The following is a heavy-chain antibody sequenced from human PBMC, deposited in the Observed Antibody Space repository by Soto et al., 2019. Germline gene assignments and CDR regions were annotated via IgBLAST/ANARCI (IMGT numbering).Heavy chain of an antibody. D-gene: IGHD6-13*01. J-gene: IGHJ4*02. Sequence: LRLSCAASGFTFSNAWMSWVRQAPGKGLEWVGRIKSKTDGGTTDYAAPVKGRFTISRDDSKNTLYLQMNSLKTEDTAVYYCARDGYSSTSSGEPSYYFDYWGQGTLV. CDR1: GFTFSNAW. CDR3: ARDGYSSTSSGEPSYYFDY. CDR2: IKSKTDGGTT. V-gene: IGHV3-15*01.